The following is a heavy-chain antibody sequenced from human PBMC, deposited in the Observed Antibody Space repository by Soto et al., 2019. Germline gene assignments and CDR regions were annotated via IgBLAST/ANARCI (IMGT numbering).Heavy chain of an antibody. V-gene: IGHV3-30*18. CDR2: ISYDGSNK. CDR1: GFTFSGYG. Sequence: GAAQRLSRAASGFTFSGYGMHWVRQAPGKGLEWVAVISYDGSNKYYADSVKGRFTISRDNSKNTLYLQMNSLRAEDTAVYYCAKDRTMVRGWYFDYWGQGTLVTVSS. D-gene: IGHD3-10*01. CDR3: AKDRTMVRGWYFDY. J-gene: IGHJ4*02.